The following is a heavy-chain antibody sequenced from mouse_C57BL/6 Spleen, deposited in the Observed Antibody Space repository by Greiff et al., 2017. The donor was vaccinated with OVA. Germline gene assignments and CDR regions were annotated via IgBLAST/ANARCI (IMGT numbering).Heavy chain of an antibody. CDR1: GYTFTSYW. Sequence: QVHVKQPGAELVMPGASVKLSCKASGYTFTSYWMHWVKQRPGQGLEWIGEIDPSDSYTNYNQKFKGKSTLTVDKSSSTAYMQLSSLTSEDSAVYYCASYYYGRDYWGQGTTLTVSS. CDR3: ASYYYGRDY. J-gene: IGHJ2*01. CDR2: IDPSDSYT. D-gene: IGHD1-1*01. V-gene: IGHV1-69*01.